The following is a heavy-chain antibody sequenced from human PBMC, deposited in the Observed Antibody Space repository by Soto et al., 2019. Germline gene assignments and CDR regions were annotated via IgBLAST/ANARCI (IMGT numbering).Heavy chain of an antibody. CDR3: DRELQAGTDNVNWFAH. CDR1: GFSISRSA. D-gene: IGHD1-1*01. V-gene: IGHV3-30*04. CDR2: IAYDGSNR. Sequence: QVQLVESGGGVVQPGRSLRLSCAASGFSISRSAMHWVRQAPGKGLAWVAVIAYDGSNRCYAASAKGRFTISRDNSKNTVYLEMSSLRGEDTAVYYCDRELQAGTDNVNWFAHWGPGTLVTVSS. J-gene: IGHJ5*02.